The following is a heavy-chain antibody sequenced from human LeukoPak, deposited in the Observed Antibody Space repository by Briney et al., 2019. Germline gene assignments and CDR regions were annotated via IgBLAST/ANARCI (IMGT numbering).Heavy chain of an antibody. CDR1: GGSISSYY. CDR2: INHSGST. Sequence: ETLSLTCTVSGGSISSYYWSWIRQPPGKGLEWIGEINHSGSTNYNPSLKSRVTISVDTSKNQFSLKLSSVTAADTAVYYCARNTYYYDSSGYYGIDYWGQGTLVTVSS. V-gene: IGHV4-34*01. D-gene: IGHD3-22*01. CDR3: ARNTYYYDSSGYYGIDY. J-gene: IGHJ4*02.